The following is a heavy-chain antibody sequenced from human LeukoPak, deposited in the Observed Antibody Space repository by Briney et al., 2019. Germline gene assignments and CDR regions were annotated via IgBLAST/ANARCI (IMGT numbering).Heavy chain of an antibody. V-gene: IGHV5-10-1*01. CDR1: GYSFATYW. CDR3: ARHIRSWFGESQFDY. J-gene: IGHJ4*02. CDR2: IGPGDSYT. D-gene: IGHD3-10*01. Sequence: GESLRISCEGSGYSFATYWISWERQMPGKGLEWMGTIGPGDSYTTYSPSFQGHVTMSIDKSITAAYLQWSSLKASDTATYYCARHIRSWFGESQFDYWGQGTLITVSS.